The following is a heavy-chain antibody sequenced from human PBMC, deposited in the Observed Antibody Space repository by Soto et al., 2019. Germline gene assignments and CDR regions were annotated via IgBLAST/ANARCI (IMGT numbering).Heavy chain of an antibody. CDR1: GGSISSYY. Sequence: SETLSLTCTVSGGSISSYYWSWIRQPPGKGLEWIGYIYYSGSTNYNPSLKSRVTISVDTSKNQFSLKLSSVSAADTAVYYCARGRDGYNWFDPWGQGTLVTVSS. CDR3: ARGRDGYNWFDP. CDR2: IYYSGST. J-gene: IGHJ5*02. D-gene: IGHD5-12*01. V-gene: IGHV4-59*01.